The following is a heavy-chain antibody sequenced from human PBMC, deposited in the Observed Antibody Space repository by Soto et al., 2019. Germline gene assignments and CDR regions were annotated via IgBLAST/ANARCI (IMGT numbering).Heavy chain of an antibody. CDR3: ARDGGIAAAGTHYYYYYGMDV. CDR2: INPNSGGT. D-gene: IGHD6-13*01. J-gene: IGHJ6*02. CDR1: GYIFTGYY. Sequence: ASVKVSCKASGYIFTGYYMHWVRQAPGQGLEWMGWINPNSGGTNYAQKFQGRVTMTRDTSISTAYMELSRLRSDDTAVYYCARDGGIAAAGTHYYYYYGMDVWGQGTTVTVSS. V-gene: IGHV1-2*02.